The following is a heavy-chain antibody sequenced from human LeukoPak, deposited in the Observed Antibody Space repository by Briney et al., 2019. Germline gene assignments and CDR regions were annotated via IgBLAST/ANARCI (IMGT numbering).Heavy chain of an antibody. CDR1: GGSISSGDYY. V-gene: IGHV4-30-4*01. CDR3: AREGAGSNADAFDI. Sequence: SETLSLTCTVSGGSISSGDYYWSWIRQPPGKGLEWIGYIYYSGSTYYNPSLKSRVTISVDSSKIQFSLKLSSVTAADTAVYYCAREGAGSNADAFDIWGQGTMLTVSS. D-gene: IGHD4-23*01. CDR2: IYYSGST. J-gene: IGHJ3*02.